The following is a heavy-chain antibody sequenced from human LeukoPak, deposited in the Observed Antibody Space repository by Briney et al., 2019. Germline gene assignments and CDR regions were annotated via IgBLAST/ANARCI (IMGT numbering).Heavy chain of an antibody. Sequence: GGSLRLSCAASGFTFSSYAMSWVRQAPGKGLEWVSAISGSGGSTYYADSVKGRFTISRDNSKNTLYLQMNSLRAEDTAVYYCAKYLAEGQWLEGLDYWGQGTLVTVSS. CDR2: ISGSGGST. V-gene: IGHV3-23*01. CDR3: AKYLAEGQWLEGLDY. CDR1: GFTFSSYA. J-gene: IGHJ4*02. D-gene: IGHD6-19*01.